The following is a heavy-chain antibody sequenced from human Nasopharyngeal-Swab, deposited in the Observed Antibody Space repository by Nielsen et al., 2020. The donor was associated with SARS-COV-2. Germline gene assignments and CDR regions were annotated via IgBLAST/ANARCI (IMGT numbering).Heavy chain of an antibody. J-gene: IGHJ4*02. V-gene: IGHV3-53*01. D-gene: IGHD3-16*01. CDR3: ARGGGDDYVWGSYNYYFDH. CDR1: GFTVSSNY. Sequence: GESLQISWAASGFTVSSNYMSWVRQAPGKGLEWVSVIYSGGSTYNADSVRGRFTISRDNSKNTLYLQMNSLSAEDTAVSYCARGGGDDYVWGSYNYYFDHWGQGTLVTVSS. CDR2: IYSGGST.